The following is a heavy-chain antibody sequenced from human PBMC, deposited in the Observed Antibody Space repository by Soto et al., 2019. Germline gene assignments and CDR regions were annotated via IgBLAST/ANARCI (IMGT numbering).Heavy chain of an antibody. CDR2: ISGSGGST. V-gene: IGHV3-23*01. CDR3: AKLGDPTPTYYFDY. Sequence: GSLRLSCTASGVTFSSYAMSWVRQAPGKGLEWVSAISGSGGSTYYADSVKGRFTISRDNSKNTLYLQMNSLRAEDTAVYYCAKLGDPTPTYYFDYWGQGTLVTVS. CDR1: GVTFSSYA. D-gene: IGHD2-21*02. J-gene: IGHJ4*02.